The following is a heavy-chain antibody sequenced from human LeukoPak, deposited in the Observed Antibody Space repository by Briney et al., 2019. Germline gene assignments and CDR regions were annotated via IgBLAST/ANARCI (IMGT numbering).Heavy chain of an antibody. CDR2: LHPEDGEV. D-gene: IGHD2-15*01. V-gene: IGHV1-24*01. Sequence: ASVKVSCKVSGYTLTEFSMHWVRQAPGKGLEWMGGLHPEDGEVIYAEKFQGRVTMTEDTSTDTGYMELSGLRSDDTAVYYCATDGQYCRGRRCYFVDALGIWGQGTMVTVSS. CDR1: GYTLTEFS. CDR3: ATDGQYCRGRRCYFVDALGI. J-gene: IGHJ3*02.